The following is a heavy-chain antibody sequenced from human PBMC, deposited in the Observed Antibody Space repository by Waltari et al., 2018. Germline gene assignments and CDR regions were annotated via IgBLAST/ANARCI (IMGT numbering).Heavy chain of an antibody. CDR2: INERGSST. J-gene: IGHJ1*01. CDR1: GFTFTSYA. Sequence: EVQLSESGGGLVQPGGSRRLSCAASGFTFTSYALNWVRQTPGKGLEWVSAINERGSSTYYADSVKGRFTISRDKSKNTVYLQMNSLRAEDTALYYCAKGLYYYTTSGEWKAEYLQHWGQGTLVTVSS. V-gene: IGHV3-23*01. CDR3: AKGLYYYTTSGEWKAEYLQH. D-gene: IGHD3-10*01.